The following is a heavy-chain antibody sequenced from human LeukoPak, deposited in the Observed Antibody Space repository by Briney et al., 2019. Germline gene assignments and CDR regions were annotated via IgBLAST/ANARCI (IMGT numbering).Heavy chain of an antibody. D-gene: IGHD1-26*01. CDR1: RGSISGYH. V-gene: IGHV4-59*01. Sequence: SETLSLTCTVSRGSISGYHWSWIRQPPGKGLEWIGYVHYSGSTNYNPSLKSRVTISVDTSKSQFSLNLTSGTAADTAVYYCARSLGATRYNLKYYFFYGLDVWGQGTTVTVSS. CDR2: VHYSGST. CDR3: ARSLGATRYNLKYYFFYGLDV. J-gene: IGHJ6*02.